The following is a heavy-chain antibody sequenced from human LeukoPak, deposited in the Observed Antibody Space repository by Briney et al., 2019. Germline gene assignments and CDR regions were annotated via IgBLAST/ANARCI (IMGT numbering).Heavy chain of an antibody. CDR3: ARGGSYGYYYYYYMDV. CDR1: GGSFSGYY. Sequence: PSETLSLTCAVYGGSFSGYYWSWIRQPPGKGLEWIGEINHSGSTNYNPSLKSRVSISVDTSKNQFSLKLSSVTAADTAVYYCARGGSYGYYYYYYMDVWGKGTTVTVSS. D-gene: IGHD5-18*01. V-gene: IGHV4-34*01. CDR2: INHSGST. J-gene: IGHJ6*03.